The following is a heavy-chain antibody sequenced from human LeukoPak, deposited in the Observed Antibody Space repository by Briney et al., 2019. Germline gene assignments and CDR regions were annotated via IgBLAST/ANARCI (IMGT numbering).Heavy chain of an antibody. D-gene: IGHD3-9*01. J-gene: IGHJ5*02. CDR3: ARIHDILTGFDP. CDR1: GGSISSYY. V-gene: IGHV4-59*01. CDR2: IYYSGST. Sequence: SETLSLTCTVSGGSISSYYWSWIRQPPGKGLEWIGYIYYSGSTNYKPSLKSRVTISVDTSKNQFSLKLSSVTAADTAVYYCARIHDILTGFDPWGQGTLVTVSS.